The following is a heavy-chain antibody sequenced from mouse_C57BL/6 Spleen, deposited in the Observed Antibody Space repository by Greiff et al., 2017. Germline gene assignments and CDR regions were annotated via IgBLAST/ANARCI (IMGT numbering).Heavy chain of an antibody. Sequence: EVQLQQSGGGLVKPGGSLKLSCAASGFTFSSYAMSWVRQTPEKRLEWVATISDGGSYTYYPDNVKGRFTISRDNAKNNLYLQMSHLKSEDTAMYYCAREGDDYYAMDYWGQGTSVTVSS. V-gene: IGHV5-4*01. CDR3: AREGDDYYAMDY. CDR1: GFTFSSYA. CDR2: ISDGGSYT. J-gene: IGHJ4*01. D-gene: IGHD2-13*01.